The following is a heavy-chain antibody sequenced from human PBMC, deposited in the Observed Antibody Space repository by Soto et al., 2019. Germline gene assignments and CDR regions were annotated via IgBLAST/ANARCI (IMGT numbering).Heavy chain of an antibody. CDR2: IWYDGSNK. Sequence: GGSLRRYCAGSGFTFSSYGMGWGRQAPGKGLEWVAVIWYDGSNKYYADSVKGRFTISRDNSKNTLYLQMNSLRAEDTAVYYFLRDELSGSSFRGIWGQGTLVTVSS. V-gene: IGHV3-33*01. CDR3: LRDELSGSSFRGI. J-gene: IGHJ4*02. CDR1: GFTFSSYG. D-gene: IGHD6-19*01.